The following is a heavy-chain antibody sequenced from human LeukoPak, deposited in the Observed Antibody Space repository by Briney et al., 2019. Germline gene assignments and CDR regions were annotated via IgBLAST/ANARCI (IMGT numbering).Heavy chain of an antibody. Sequence: GESLKVSCKGSGYTFASYWIGWVRQMPGKGREWMGIIYPGDSSTRYSPSFEGQVTISADTSISTTYMQWSSLKASDSATYYSAREANDYWGQGTLVTVSS. CDR3: AREANDY. CDR1: GYTFASYW. V-gene: IGHV5-51*01. J-gene: IGHJ4*02. CDR2: IYPGDSST.